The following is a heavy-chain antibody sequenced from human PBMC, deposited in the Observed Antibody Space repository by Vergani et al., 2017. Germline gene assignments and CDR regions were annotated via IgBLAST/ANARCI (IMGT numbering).Heavy chain of an antibody. J-gene: IGHJ6*03. V-gene: IGHV4-61*10. CDR2: IYYSGTT. Sequence: QVQLQESGPGLVKPSETLSLTCTVSGGSVSSGSYYWSWIRQPAGKGLEWIGYIYYSGTTNYNPSLKSPVTLSVDTSKNQFSLKLSSVTAADTAVYYCARVGLGGTYYYYYMDVWGKGTTVTVSS. CDR3: ARVGLGGTYYYYYMDV. D-gene: IGHD1-26*01. CDR1: GGSVSSGSYY.